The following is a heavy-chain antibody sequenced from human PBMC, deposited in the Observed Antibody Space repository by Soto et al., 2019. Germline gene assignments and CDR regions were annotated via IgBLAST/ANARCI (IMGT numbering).Heavy chain of an antibody. Sequence: EVQLVESGGGLVKPGGSLRLSCAASGFTFSSYSMNWVRQAPGKGLEWVSSISSSRSYIYYADSVKGRFTISRDNAKNSQYLQMNRLSDEDTAVYYCARDPLKGDYVSAIYSYYYYGMDVWGQGTTVTVSS. D-gene: IGHD4-17*01. CDR3: ARDPLKGDYVSAIYSYYYYGMDV. J-gene: IGHJ6*02. CDR2: ISSSRSYI. CDR1: GFTFSSYS. V-gene: IGHV3-21*01.